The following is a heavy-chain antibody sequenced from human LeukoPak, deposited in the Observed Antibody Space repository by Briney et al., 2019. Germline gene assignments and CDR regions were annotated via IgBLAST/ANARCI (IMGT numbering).Heavy chain of an antibody. V-gene: IGHV4-34*01. CDR1: GGSFSGYY. D-gene: IGHD3-10*01. CDR3: ARHCARWSRITMVRGVNNWFDP. Sequence: SETLSLTCAVYGGSFSGYYWSWIRQPPGKGLEWIGEINHSGSTNYNPSLKSRVTISVDTSKNQFSLKLSSVTAADTAVYYCARHCARWSRITMVRGVNNWFDPWGQGTLVTVSS. J-gene: IGHJ5*02. CDR2: INHSGST.